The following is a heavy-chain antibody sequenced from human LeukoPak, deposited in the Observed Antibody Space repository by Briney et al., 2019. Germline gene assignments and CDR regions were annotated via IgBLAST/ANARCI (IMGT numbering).Heavy chain of an antibody. V-gene: IGHV3-23*01. CDR2: ITGSGGST. CDR1: GFTFSSYG. D-gene: IGHD1-26*01. Sequence: GGSLRLSCAASGFTFSSYGMSWVRQAPGKGLEWVSAITGSGGSTYYADSVKGRFTISRDNSKNTLYLQMNSLRAEDTAVYYCAGDPYSGSYGNYYYYFMDVWGKGTTVTISS. J-gene: IGHJ6*03. CDR3: AGDPYSGSYGNYYYYFMDV.